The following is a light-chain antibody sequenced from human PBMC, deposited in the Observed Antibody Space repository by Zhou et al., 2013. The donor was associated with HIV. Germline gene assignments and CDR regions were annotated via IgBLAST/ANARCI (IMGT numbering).Light chain of an antibody. Sequence: DLVMTQSPLSLSVTPGASASISCRSSQSLLHSNGYKYLDWYLQKPGQSPQLLIYLGSYTLKISRVEAEDVGVYYCMQALQTPLTFGGGTKVEIK. CDR3: MQALQTPLT. CDR2: LGS. V-gene: IGKV2-28*01. CDR1: QSLLHSNGYKY. J-gene: IGKJ4*01.